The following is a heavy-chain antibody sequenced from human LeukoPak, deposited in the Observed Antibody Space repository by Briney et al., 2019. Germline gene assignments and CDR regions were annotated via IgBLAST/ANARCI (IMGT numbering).Heavy chain of an antibody. V-gene: IGHV3-74*01. CDR3: AGTTTTCCNY. CDR1: GLTLSGYR. D-gene: IGHD1-1*01. CDR2: ISSDGRTT. J-gene: IGHJ4*02. Sequence: GGSLRLSCGASGLTLSGYRMPWVRQARGKGLVWVSRISSDGRTTNYAHCVKGLFAISRDNAKYTLYLQMNSLGADDSAGYYCAGTTTTCCNYWGQGTLVTVSS.